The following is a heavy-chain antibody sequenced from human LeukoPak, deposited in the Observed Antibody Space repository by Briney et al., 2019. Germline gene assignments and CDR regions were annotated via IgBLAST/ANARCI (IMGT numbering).Heavy chain of an antibody. V-gene: IGHV4-61*01. J-gene: IGHJ4*02. CDR3: ARGGGAAGYNYEFDY. CDR1: GGSVSSDNYY. Sequence: SETLSLTCTVSGGSVSSDNYYWSWIRQPPGKGLEWMGYICDSGDTNFNPSLKSRVTISIDTSKNQFSLKLTSVTAADTAVYYCARGGGAAGYNYEFDYWGQGTLVTVSS. CDR2: ICDSGDT. D-gene: IGHD5-24*01.